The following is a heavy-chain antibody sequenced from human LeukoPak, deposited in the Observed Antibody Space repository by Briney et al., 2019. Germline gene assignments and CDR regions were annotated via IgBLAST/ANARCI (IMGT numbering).Heavy chain of an antibody. CDR3: ARDPTGGWDQGLSDY. V-gene: IGHV3-7*01. CDR1: GFIFSTYW. J-gene: IGHJ4*02. CDR2: IKEDGSEK. Sequence: PGGSLRLSCAASGFIFSTYWMTWVRQAPGKGLEWVANIKEDGSEKNYVDSVKGRFTISRDNAKNSLYLQMYSLRAEDTAAYYCARDPTGGWDQGLSDYWGQGTLVTVSS. D-gene: IGHD1-26*01.